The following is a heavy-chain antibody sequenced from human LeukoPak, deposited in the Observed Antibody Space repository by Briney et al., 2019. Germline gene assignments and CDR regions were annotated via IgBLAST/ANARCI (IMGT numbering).Heavy chain of an antibody. CDR2: IYYSGST. J-gene: IGHJ4*02. CDR1: GGSISSGDYY. D-gene: IGHD2-15*01. Sequence: SETLSLTCTVSGGSISSGDYYWSWIRQPPGKGLEWIGYIYYSGSTYYNPSLKSRVTISVDTSKNQFSLKLSSVTAADTAVYYCARDRWKLKWAFDYWGQGTLVTVSS. CDR3: ARDRWKLKWAFDY. V-gene: IGHV4-30-4*01.